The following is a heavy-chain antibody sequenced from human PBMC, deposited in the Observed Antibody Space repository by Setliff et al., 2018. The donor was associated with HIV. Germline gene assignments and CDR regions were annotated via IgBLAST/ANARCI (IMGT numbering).Heavy chain of an antibody. CDR2: IHTNRGT. D-gene: IGHD1-7*01. CDR3: ARHPREEPERNYKFDS. J-gene: IGHJ4*02. Sequence: PSETLSLTCTVSGSSISGYYWSWIRQSPGKGLEWIGYIHTNRGTKTNLSLKTRATVSLETSKNQFFLRLTSVTATDTAIYYCARHPREEPERNYKFDSWGQGTLVTVSS. CDR1: GSSISGYY. V-gene: IGHV4-4*09.